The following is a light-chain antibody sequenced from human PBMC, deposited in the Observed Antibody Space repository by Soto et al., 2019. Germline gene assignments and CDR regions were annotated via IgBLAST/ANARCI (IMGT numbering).Light chain of an antibody. CDR3: QQYHSFSRT. J-gene: IGKJ1*01. CDR1: QSISVW. Sequence: DIQMTQSPSTLSASVGGRVTITCRASQSISVWLAWYQQKPGKAPKPLIYKAYSLESGVPSRFSGSGSGTEFTLTIRSLQPDDFATYFCQQYHSFSRTFGPGTRVEIK. V-gene: IGKV1-5*03. CDR2: KAY.